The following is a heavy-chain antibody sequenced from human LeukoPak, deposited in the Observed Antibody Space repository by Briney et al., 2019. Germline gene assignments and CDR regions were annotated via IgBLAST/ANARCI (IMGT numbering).Heavy chain of an antibody. CDR1: GGSISRDY. CDR3: ARLYGSSSTGGIDY. Sequence: SETLSLTCTVSGGSISRDYWSWIRQPPGKGLEWIGYIYYTGSTNYNPSLKSRVTISVDTSKNQFSLKLSSVTAADTAVYYCARLYGSSSTGGIDYWGQGTLVTVSS. J-gene: IGHJ4*02. D-gene: IGHD6-13*01. V-gene: IGHV4-59*12. CDR2: IYYTGST.